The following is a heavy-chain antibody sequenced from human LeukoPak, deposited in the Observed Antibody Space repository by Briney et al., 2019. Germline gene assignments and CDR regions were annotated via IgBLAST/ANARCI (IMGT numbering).Heavy chain of an antibody. Sequence: SVKVSCKASGGTISNYAVTWVRQAPGQGFEWMGGIIPVFGTSNYAQKFQGRLTITADEPASLVYMDLSSLKSEDTAVYYCAREHDLRVVGTGENWFDPWGQGTLVTVSS. CDR2: IIPVFGTS. J-gene: IGHJ5*02. CDR1: GGTISNYA. V-gene: IGHV1-69*13. D-gene: IGHD3-16*01. CDR3: AREHDLRVVGTGENWFDP.